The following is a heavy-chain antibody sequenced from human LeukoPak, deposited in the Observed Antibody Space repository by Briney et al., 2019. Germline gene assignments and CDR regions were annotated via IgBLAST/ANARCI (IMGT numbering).Heavy chain of an antibody. V-gene: IGHV1-69*05. J-gene: IGHJ4*02. CDR2: IIPIFGTA. Sequence: ASVKVSCKASGGTFSSYAISWVRQAPGQGLEWMGGIIPIFGTANYAQKFQGRVTITTDESTSTAYMELNSLRAEDTAVYFCARGYGDRPPLDYWGQGTLVTVSS. CDR1: GGTFSSYA. D-gene: IGHD4-17*01. CDR3: ARGYGDRPPLDY.